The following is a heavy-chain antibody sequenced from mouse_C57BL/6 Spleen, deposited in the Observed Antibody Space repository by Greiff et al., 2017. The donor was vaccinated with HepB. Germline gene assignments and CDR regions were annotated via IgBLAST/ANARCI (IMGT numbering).Heavy chain of an antibody. Sequence: VNVVESGPGLVAPSQSLSITCTVSGFSLTSYGVSWVRQPPGKGLEWLGVIWGDGSTNYHSALISRLSISKDNSKSQVFLKLNSLQTDDTATYCCASHREWFAYWGQGTLVTVSA. D-gene: IGHD6-1*01. CDR2: IWGDGST. CDR3: ASHREWFAY. J-gene: IGHJ3*01. V-gene: IGHV2-3*01. CDR1: GFSLTSYG.